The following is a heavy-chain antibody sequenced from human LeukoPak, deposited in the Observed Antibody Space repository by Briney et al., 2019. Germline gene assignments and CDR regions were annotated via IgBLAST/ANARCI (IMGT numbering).Heavy chain of an antibody. CDR3: ARGVYLGNGYYFDY. D-gene: IGHD2-8*01. V-gene: IGHV4-4*07. CDR1: GGSISSYY. CDR2: TYTSGST. Sequence: TSETLSLTCTVSGGSISSYYWNWIRQPAGKGLEWIGHTYTSGSTNYNSSLKSRVTMSVDTSKNQFSVKLNSVIAADTAMYYCARGVYLGNGYYFDYWGQGTLVTVSS. J-gene: IGHJ4*02.